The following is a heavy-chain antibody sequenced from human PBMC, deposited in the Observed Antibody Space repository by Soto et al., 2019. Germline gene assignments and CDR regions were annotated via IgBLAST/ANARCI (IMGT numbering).Heavy chain of an antibody. D-gene: IGHD3-22*01. Sequence: EVQLLESGGGLVQPGGSLRLSCAASGFTFSSYAMRWVRQAPGKGLEWVSAISGSGGSTYYADSVKGRFTISRDNSKNTLYLQMNSLRAEDTAVYYCAKGGMIVVVITQFDYWGQGTLVTVSS. V-gene: IGHV3-23*01. CDR1: GFTFSSYA. J-gene: IGHJ4*02. CDR3: AKGGMIVVVITQFDY. CDR2: ISGSGGST.